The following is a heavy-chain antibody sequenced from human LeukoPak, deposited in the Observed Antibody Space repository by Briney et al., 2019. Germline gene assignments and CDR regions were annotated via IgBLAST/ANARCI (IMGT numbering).Heavy chain of an antibody. CDR1: GFTFSSYA. Sequence: GGSLRLSCAASGFTFSSYAMSWVRQAPGKGLEWVSAISGSGGSTYYADSMKGRFTISRDNSKNTLYLQMNSLRAEDTAVYYCAKDLGLLRYFDWLPQSGAFDIWGQGTMVTVSS. CDR2: ISGSGGST. CDR3: AKDLGLLRYFDWLPQSGAFDI. J-gene: IGHJ3*02. V-gene: IGHV3-23*01. D-gene: IGHD3-9*01.